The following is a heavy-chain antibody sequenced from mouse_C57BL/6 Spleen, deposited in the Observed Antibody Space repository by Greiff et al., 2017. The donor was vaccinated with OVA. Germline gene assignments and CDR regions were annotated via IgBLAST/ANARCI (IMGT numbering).Heavy chain of an antibody. CDR1: GYTFTDYE. CDR2: IDPETGGT. D-gene: IGHD3-1*01. J-gene: IGHJ2*01. CDR3: TTHGAFDY. Sequence: VQLQQSGAELVRPGASVTLSCKASGYTFTDYEMHWVKQTPVHGLEWIGAIDPETGGTAYNQKFKGKAILTADKSSSTAYMELRSLASEDSADCYCTTHGAFDYWGQGTTLTVSS. V-gene: IGHV1-15*01.